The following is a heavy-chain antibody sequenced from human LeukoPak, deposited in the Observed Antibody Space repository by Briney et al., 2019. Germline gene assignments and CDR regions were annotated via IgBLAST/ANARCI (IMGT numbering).Heavy chain of an antibody. V-gene: IGHV4-34*01. CDR3: ARGPWPYCSGGSCYLVRYFQH. CDR2: INHSGST. CDR1: GGSFSGYY. Sequence: PSETPSLTCAVYGGSFSGYYWSWIRQPPGKGLEWIGEINHSGSTNYNPYPKSRVTISVDKTKHQFSLKLSSVTAADTAVYYCARGPWPYCSGGSCYLVRYFQHWGQGTLVTVSS. D-gene: IGHD2-15*01. J-gene: IGHJ1*01.